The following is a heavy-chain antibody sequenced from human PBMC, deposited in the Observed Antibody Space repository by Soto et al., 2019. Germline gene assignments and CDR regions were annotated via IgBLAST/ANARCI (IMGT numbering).Heavy chain of an antibody. J-gene: IGHJ6*02. Sequence: EVQLVESGGGLVQPGRSLRLSCAASGFTFDDYAMHWVQQAPGKGLEWVSGISWNSGSIGYADSVKGRFTISRDNAKNSLYLQMNSLRAEDTALYYCAKEHRGYSYGSYYYYGMDVWGQGTTVTVSS. CDR1: GFTFDDYA. CDR2: ISWNSGSI. CDR3: AKEHRGYSYGSYYYYGMDV. D-gene: IGHD5-18*01. V-gene: IGHV3-9*01.